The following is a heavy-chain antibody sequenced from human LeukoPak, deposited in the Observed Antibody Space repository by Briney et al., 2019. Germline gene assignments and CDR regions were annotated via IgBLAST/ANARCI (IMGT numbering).Heavy chain of an antibody. CDR3: AKDRMSTTVTTWTYYYYGMDV. CDR1: GFTVSSNY. V-gene: IGHV3-53*01. CDR2: IYSGGST. D-gene: IGHD4-11*01. Sequence: PGGSLRLSCAASGFTVSSNYMSWVRQAPGKGLEWVSVIYSGGSTYYADSVKGRFTISRDNSKNTLYLQMNSLRAEDTAVYYCAKDRMSTTVTTWTYYYYGMDVWGQGTTVTVSS. J-gene: IGHJ6*02.